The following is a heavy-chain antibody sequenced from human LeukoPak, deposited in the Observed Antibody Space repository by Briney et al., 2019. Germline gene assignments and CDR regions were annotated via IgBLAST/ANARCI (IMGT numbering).Heavy chain of an antibody. CDR2: INHSGST. Sequence: SETLSLTCAVYGGSFSGYYWSWIRQPPGKGLEWIGEINHSGSTNYNPSLKSRVTISVDTSKNQFSLKLSSVTAADTAVYYCARGPREVVTATFDYWGQGTLVTVSS. CDR3: ARGPREVVTATFDY. J-gene: IGHJ4*02. V-gene: IGHV4-34*01. CDR1: GGSFSGYY. D-gene: IGHD2-21*02.